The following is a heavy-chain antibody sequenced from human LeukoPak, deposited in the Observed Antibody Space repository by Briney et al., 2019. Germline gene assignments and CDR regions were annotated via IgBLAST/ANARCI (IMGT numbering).Heavy chain of an antibody. V-gene: IGHV3-23*01. CDR3: ARALWSGPVYYGMDV. Sequence: GGSLRLSCAASGFTFSTYAMNWVRQGPGKGLEWVSSTSGSGGSTYYANSVKGRFTISRDNSKNTVYLQMNSLRAEDTAVYYCARALWSGPVYYGMDVWGQGTTVTVSS. CDR2: TSGSGGST. CDR1: GFTFSTYA. D-gene: IGHD3-10*01. J-gene: IGHJ6*02.